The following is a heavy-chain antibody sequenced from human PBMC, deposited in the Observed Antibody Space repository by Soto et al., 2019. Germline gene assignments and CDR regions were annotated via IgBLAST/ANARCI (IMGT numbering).Heavy chain of an antibody. CDR3: ASTVDTAIYYAGMDV. D-gene: IGHD5-18*01. V-gene: IGHV3-30*03. CDR2: ISYDGSNK. CDR1: GFTFSSYG. J-gene: IGHJ6*02. Sequence: GGSLRLSCAASGFTFSSYGMHWVRQAPGKGLEWVAVISYDGSNKYYADSVKGRFTISRDNSKNTLYLQMNSLRAEDTAVYYWASTVDTAIYYAGMDVWGQGTTVTVSS.